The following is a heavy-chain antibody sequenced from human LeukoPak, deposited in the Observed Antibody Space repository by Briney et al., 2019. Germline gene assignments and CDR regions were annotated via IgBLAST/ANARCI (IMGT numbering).Heavy chain of an antibody. D-gene: IGHD3-9*01. Sequence: GGSTYYADSVKGRFTISRDNSKNTLYLQMNSLRAEDTAVYYCARDAYDILTGYHNWYFDLWGRGTLVTVSS. V-gene: IGHV3-53*01. J-gene: IGHJ2*01. CDR3: ARDAYDILTGYHNWYFDL. CDR2: GGST.